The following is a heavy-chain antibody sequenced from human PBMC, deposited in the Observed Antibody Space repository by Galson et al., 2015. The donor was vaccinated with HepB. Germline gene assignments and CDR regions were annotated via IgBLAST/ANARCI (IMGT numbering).Heavy chain of an antibody. Sequence: SLRLSCAASGFTFSSYAMSWVRQAPGKGLEWVSAISGSGGSTYYADSVKGRFTISRDNSKNTLYLQMNNLRAEDTAVYYCAKGGVMITFGGVLPDYWGQGTLVTVSS. CDR3: AKGGVMITFGGVLPDY. CDR1: GFTFSSYA. V-gene: IGHV3-23*01. D-gene: IGHD3-16*01. J-gene: IGHJ4*02. CDR2: ISGSGGST.